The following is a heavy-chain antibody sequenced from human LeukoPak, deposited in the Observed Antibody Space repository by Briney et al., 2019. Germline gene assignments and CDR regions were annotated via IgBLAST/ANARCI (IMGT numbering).Heavy chain of an antibody. D-gene: IGHD5-24*01. CDR1: GFTFSSYG. V-gene: IGHV3-33*01. J-gene: IGHJ4*02. CDR2: IWYDGSNK. Sequence: GRSLRLSCAASGFTFSSYGMHWVRQAPGKGLEWVAVIWYDGSNKYYADSVKGRFTISRDNSKNTPYLQMNSLRAEDTAVYYCARGRDGYNYLDYWGQGTLVTVSS. CDR3: ARGRDGYNYLDY.